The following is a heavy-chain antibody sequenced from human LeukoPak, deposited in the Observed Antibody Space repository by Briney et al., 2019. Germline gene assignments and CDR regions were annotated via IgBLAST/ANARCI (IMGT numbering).Heavy chain of an antibody. Sequence: SETLPLTCSVSGGSISTYYWSWLRQSPEKGLEWIGRIYNSGANTNYNPSLKSRVTISVDPSKNGFYLKLSSVTAADTAVYYCARSLRDVYTNHVPYAINVWGEGKKVTVSP. D-gene: IGHD5-24*01. CDR2: IYNSGANT. J-gene: IGHJ3*01. CDR1: GGSISTYY. V-gene: IGHV4-59*01. CDR3: ARSLRDVYTNHVPYAINV.